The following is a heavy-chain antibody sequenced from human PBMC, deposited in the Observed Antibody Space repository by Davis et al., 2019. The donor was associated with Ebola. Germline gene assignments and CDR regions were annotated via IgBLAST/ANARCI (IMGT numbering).Heavy chain of an antibody. Sequence: ASVKVSCKASGYTFTGYYMHWVRQAPGQGLEWMGWINPNSGGTNYAQKFQGRVTMTEDTSTDTAYMELSSLRSEDTAVYYCATGEGGYLYDAFDIWGQGTMVTVSS. CDR1: GYTFTGYY. CDR2: INPNSGGT. V-gene: IGHV1-2*02. D-gene: IGHD3-22*01. CDR3: ATGEGGYLYDAFDI. J-gene: IGHJ3*02.